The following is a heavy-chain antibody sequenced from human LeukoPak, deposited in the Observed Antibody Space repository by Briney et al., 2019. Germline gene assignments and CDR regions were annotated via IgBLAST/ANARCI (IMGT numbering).Heavy chain of an antibody. D-gene: IGHD2/OR15-2a*01. Sequence: SGVSLTLPCAACGFTVSSNYMSWLPQATGKGMVGVSVIYSCGGPYFTDSVKGRFTIFRKNSKNTLDLKMKSLRAVGPAMYYCARISLGAFDIWGQGTMVTVSS. CDR3: ARISLGAFDI. J-gene: IGHJ3*02. CDR2: IYSCGGP. V-gene: IGHV3-53*01. CDR1: GFTVSSNY.